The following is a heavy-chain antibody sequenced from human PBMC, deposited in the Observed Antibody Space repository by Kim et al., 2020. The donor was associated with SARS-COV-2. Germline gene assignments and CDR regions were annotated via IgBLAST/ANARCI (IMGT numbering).Heavy chain of an antibody. CDR3: AKDLGPGTVTTGYYYYYGMDV. J-gene: IGHJ6*02. Sequence: GGSLRLSCAASGFTFSSYGMHWVRQAPGKGLEWVAVISYDGSNKYYADSVKGRFTISRDNSKNTLYLQMNSLRAEDTAVYYCAKDLGPGTVTTGYYYYYGMDVWGQGTTVTGSS. CDR2: ISYDGSNK. D-gene: IGHD4-17*01. V-gene: IGHV3-30*18. CDR1: GFTFSSYG.